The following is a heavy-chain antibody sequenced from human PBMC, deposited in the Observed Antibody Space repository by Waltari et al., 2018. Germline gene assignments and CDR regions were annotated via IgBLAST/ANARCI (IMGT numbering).Heavy chain of an antibody. Sequence: EVQLLESGGGLVQHGGSLGLSCAASGFHFSSYAMGWVGQAPGKGLEWVSAISGSGGSTYYADSVKGRFTISRDKSKNTLYLQMNSLRAEDTAVYYCAKEIAAAADTYYWGQGTLVTVSS. CDR1: GFHFSSYA. J-gene: IGHJ4*02. D-gene: IGHD6-13*01. CDR2: ISGSGGST. CDR3: AKEIAAAADTYY. V-gene: IGHV3-23*01.